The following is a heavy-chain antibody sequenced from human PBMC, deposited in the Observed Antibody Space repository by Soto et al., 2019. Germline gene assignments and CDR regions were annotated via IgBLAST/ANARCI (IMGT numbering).Heavy chain of an antibody. CDR3: ARVWGKSLGELSFYPLDY. CDR1: GYTFTGYY. CDR2: INPNSGGT. V-gene: IGHV1-2*02. J-gene: IGHJ4*02. D-gene: IGHD3-16*02. Sequence: ASVKVSCKASGYTFTGYYMHWVRQAPGQGLEWMGWINPNSGGTNYAQKFQGRVTMTRDTSISTAYMELSRLRSDDTAVYYCARVWGKSLGELSFYPLDYWGQGTLVTVSS.